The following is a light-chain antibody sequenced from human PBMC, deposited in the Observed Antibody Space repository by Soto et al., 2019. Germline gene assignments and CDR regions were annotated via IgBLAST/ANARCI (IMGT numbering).Light chain of an antibody. CDR3: YSAADNNRV. V-gene: IGLV3-27*01. Sequence: SYELTQXSAVSVSPGHTARITCSGDVLAKKYARWFQQKPGQAPVLVTYKDSERPSGIPERLSGSSSGTTVTLTISGAQVEDEADYYCYSAADNNRVFGGGTKVTVL. CDR2: KDS. CDR1: VLAKKY. J-gene: IGLJ2*01.